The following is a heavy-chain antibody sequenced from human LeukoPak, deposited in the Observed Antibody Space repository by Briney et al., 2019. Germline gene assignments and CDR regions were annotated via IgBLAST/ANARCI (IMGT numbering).Heavy chain of an antibody. J-gene: IGHJ3*02. CDR2: IIPIFGTA. CDR1: GGTFSSYA. D-gene: IGHD3-22*01. CDR3: ARGRGYDSSGYYYGPPHAFDI. V-gene: IGHV1-69*06. Sequence: GSSVKVSCKASGGTFSSYAISWVRQAPGQGLEWMGGIIPIFGTANYAQKFQGRVTITADKSTSTAYMELSSLRSEDTAVYYCARGRGYDSSGYYYGPPHAFDIWGQGTMVTVSS.